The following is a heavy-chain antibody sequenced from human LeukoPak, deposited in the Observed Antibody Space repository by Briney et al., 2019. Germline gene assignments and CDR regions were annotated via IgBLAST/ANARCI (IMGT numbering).Heavy chain of an antibody. CDR2: IYYSGST. D-gene: IGHD3-3*01. CDR1: GGSISSYY. V-gene: IGHV4-59*08. J-gene: IGHJ4*02. Sequence: ASETLSLTCTVSGGSISSYYWSWIRQPPGKGLEWIGYIYYSGSTNYNPSLKSRVTISVDTSKNQFSLKLSSVTAADTAVYYCARTLRFSREFDYWGQGTLVTVSS. CDR3: ARTLRFSREFDY.